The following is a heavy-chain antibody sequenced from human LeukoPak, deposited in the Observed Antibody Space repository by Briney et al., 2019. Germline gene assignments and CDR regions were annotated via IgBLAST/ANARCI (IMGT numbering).Heavy chain of an antibody. CDR3: AKDLNGEDYGKFDY. CDR1: GFTFSNHA. V-gene: IGHV3-23*01. D-gene: IGHD4/OR15-4a*01. J-gene: IGHJ4*02. Sequence: GGSLRLSCVASGFTFSNHAMNWVRQAPGKGPEWVSSISDNGDTTYYADSVKGRFTISRDNSKNTLYLQMNSLRAEDTAVYYCAKDLNGEDYGKFDYWGQGTLVTASS. CDR2: ISDNGDTT.